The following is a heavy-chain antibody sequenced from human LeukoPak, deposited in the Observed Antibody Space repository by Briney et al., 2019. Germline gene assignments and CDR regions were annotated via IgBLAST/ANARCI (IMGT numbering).Heavy chain of an antibody. CDR2: INSDGSST. V-gene: IGHV3-74*01. J-gene: IGHJ4*02. D-gene: IGHD2-15*01. Sequence: PGGSLRLFCAASGFTFNTYWIHWVRQDPGKGLVWVSRINSDGSSTSYADSVKGRFTISRDNAKNTLYLQMNSLRAEDTAVYYCARGFCSASSCYSRTYYCGQGTLVTVSS. CDR3: ARGFCSASSCYSRTYY. CDR1: GFTFNTYW.